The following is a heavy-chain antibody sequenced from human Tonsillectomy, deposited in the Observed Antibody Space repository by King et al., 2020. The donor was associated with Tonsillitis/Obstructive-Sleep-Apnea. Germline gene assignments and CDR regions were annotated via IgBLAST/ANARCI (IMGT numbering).Heavy chain of an antibody. V-gene: IGHV3-48*02. CDR1: GFIFSNYS. CDR3: ASGAFDV. J-gene: IGHJ3*01. CDR2: ISSSSSII. Sequence: VQLVESGGGLVQPGGSLRLSCAASGFIFSNYSMNWVRQAPGRGLEGVSYISSSSSIIYYADSVKGRVTISRDNAKKSLHLQMNSLRDEDTAVYYCASGAFDVWGQGTMVTVS.